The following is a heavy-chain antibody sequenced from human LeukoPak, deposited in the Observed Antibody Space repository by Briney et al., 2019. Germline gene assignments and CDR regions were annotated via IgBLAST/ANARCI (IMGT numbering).Heavy chain of an antibody. CDR1: GFTFSSYD. CDR3: ARDGSKDYYGMDV. CDR2: IGTAGDT. Sequence: HPGGSLRLSCAASGFTFSSYDMHWVRQVTGKGLEWVSTIGTAGDTYYPGSVKGRFTISRENAKNSLYLQMNSLRAGDTAVYYCARDGSKDYYGMDVWGQGTTVTVSS. D-gene: IGHD2-2*01. J-gene: IGHJ6*02. V-gene: IGHV3-13*01.